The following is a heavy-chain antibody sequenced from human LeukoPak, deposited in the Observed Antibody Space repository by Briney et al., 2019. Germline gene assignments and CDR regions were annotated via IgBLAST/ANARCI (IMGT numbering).Heavy chain of an antibody. V-gene: IGHV3-11*04. CDR2: ISSSGSTI. CDR3: ARVFTGVQSFGGYFDY. Sequence: GGSLRLSCASSGFTFSDYYMRWIRQAPGKGLEWVSYISSSGSTIYYADSVKGRFTISRDNAKNSLYLQMNSLRAEDTAVYYCARVFTGVQSFGGYFDYWGQGTLVTVSS. D-gene: IGHD1-1*01. J-gene: IGHJ4*02. CDR1: GFTFSDYY.